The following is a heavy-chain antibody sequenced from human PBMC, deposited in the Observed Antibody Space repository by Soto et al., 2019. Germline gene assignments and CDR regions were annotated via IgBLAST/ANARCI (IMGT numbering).Heavy chain of an antibody. D-gene: IGHD3-9*01. Sequence: SETLSLTCAVYGGSFSGYYWSWIRQPPGKGLEWIGEINHSGSTNYNPSLKSRVTIPVDTSKNQFSLKLSSVTAADTAVYYCARVVAPYYDILTGYYTGRPKLYYFDYWGQGTLVTAPQ. J-gene: IGHJ4*02. CDR3: ARVVAPYYDILTGYYTGRPKLYYFDY. V-gene: IGHV4-34*01. CDR1: GGSFSGYY. CDR2: INHSGST.